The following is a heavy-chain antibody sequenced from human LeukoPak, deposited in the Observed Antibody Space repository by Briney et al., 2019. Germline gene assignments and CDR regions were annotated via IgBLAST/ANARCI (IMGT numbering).Heavy chain of an antibody. J-gene: IGHJ4*02. D-gene: IGHD7-27*01. CDR1: GGSISSSSNY. CDR2: IYYSGST. V-gene: IGHV4-39*01. Sequence: SETLCLTCSVSGGSISSSSNYWGWIRQPPGKGLEWIGSIYYSGSTYYNPSLKSRVTISVDTFKNQFSLKLNSVTAADTAVYYCARLNNWGYYWGQGTLVTVSS. CDR3: ARLNNWGYY.